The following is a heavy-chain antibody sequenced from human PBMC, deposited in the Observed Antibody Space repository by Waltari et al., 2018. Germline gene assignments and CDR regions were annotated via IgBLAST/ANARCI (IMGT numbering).Heavy chain of an antibody. CDR1: GFIISDYW. D-gene: IGHD3-22*01. CDR2: IKKDGSET. V-gene: IGHV3-7*03. Sequence: EAQLVESGGGLVQPGGSLRLTCEASGFIISDYWMTWVRQAPGKAPEWVADIKKDGSETNFVDSVAGRFSISRDNDKNSLFLHMYSLRAEDTAIYYCARVDSSSRFRPSDLWGQGTVVTVSS. J-gene: IGHJ3*01. CDR3: ARVDSSSRFRPSDL.